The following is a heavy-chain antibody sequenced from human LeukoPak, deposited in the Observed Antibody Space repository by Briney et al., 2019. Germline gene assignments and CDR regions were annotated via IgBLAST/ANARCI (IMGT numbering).Heavy chain of an antibody. J-gene: IGHJ5*02. D-gene: IGHD3-3*01. V-gene: IGHV3-23*01. CDR2: ISGSGGST. CDR1: GFTFSSYA. CDR3: AKDETIYDFWSGYNNWFDP. Sequence: GGSLRLSCAASGFTFSSYAMSWVRQAPGKGLEWVSAISGSGGSTYYADSVKGLFTISRDNSKNTLYLQMNNLRAEGTAVYYCAKDETIYDFWSGYNNWFDPWGQGTLVTVSS.